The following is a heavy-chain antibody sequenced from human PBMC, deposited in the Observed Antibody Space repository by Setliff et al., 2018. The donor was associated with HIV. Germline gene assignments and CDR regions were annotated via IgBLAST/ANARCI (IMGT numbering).Heavy chain of an antibody. CDR2: IKQDGSEK. CDR1: GFTFSSYW. V-gene: IGHV3-7*01. D-gene: IGHD3-16*01. CDR3: ARVPLGAGSTTHYFDL. J-gene: IGHJ4*02. Sequence: PGGSLRLSCAASGFTFSSYWMSWVRQAPGKGLEWVANIKQDGSEKYYVDSVKGRFTISRDNSKNTLYLQMNSLRAEDTAVYYCARVPLGAGSTTHYFDLWGQGTLVTVSS.